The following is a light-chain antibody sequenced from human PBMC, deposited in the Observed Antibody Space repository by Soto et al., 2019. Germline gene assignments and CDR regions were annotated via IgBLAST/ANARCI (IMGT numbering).Light chain of an antibody. V-gene: IGLV1-44*01. CDR3: AVWDDSLNGWV. J-gene: IGLJ3*02. CDR2: SND. CDR1: SPNIGTNA. Sequence: QAVVTQTPLASGTPGQRVTISCSGSSPNIGTNAVNWCQQLPGTAPRLLIYSNDQRPPGVPDRFSGSKSGTSASLAISGLQSEDEADYFCAVWDDSLNGWVFGGGTKVTVL.